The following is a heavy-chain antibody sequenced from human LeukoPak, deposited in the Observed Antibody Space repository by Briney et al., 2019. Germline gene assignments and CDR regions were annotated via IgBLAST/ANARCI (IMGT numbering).Heavy chain of an antibody. J-gene: IGHJ6*03. Sequence: ASVKVSCKASGYTFTGSYMHWVRQAPGQGLEWMGWINPNNGGTIYAQKFQGRVTMTGDTSISTAYMELSSLRSDDTAVYYCASRGGTYPKCYYMDVWGKGTTVTVSS. CDR3: ASRGGTYPKCYYMDV. V-gene: IGHV1-2*02. CDR1: GYTFTGSY. CDR2: INPNNGGT.